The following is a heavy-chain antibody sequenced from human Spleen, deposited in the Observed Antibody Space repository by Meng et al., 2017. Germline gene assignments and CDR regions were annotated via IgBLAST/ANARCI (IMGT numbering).Heavy chain of an antibody. CDR3: ARGFGLYSYGYVVLDY. CDR2: INHNGST. CDR1: CGSFSGSD. J-gene: IGHJ4*02. Sequence: VQLTQRGAGLFKPSETLSLPCAVHCGSFSGSDLSRLRPPPGKGLEWIAEINHNGSTNYNTSLKSRVTISLDTSKNQFSLKLRSVTAADTAVYYCARGFGLYSYGYVVLDYWGQGTLVTVSS. D-gene: IGHD5-18*01. V-gene: IGHV4-34*01.